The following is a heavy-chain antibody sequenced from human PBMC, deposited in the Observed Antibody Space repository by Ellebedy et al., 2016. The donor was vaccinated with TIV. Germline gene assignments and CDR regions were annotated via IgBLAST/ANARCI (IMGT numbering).Heavy chain of an antibody. J-gene: IGHJ4*02. D-gene: IGHD6-19*01. Sequence: SETLSPTXAVHGGSFSGYYWSWIRQPPGKGLEWIGEINHSGITNYNPSLKSRVTTSVDTSKNQFSLKLSSVTAADTAVYYWARGPMNSSGWYNYWGQGTLVTVSS. CDR2: INHSGIT. CDR3: ARGPMNSSGWYNY. CDR1: GGSFSGYY. V-gene: IGHV4-34*01.